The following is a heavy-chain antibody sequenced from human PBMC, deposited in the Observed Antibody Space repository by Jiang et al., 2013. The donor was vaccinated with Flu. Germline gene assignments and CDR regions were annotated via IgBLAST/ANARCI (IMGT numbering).Heavy chain of an antibody. CDR1: GGSLTSYA. J-gene: IGHJ4*02. V-gene: IGHV1-69*06. D-gene: IGHD5-18*01. CDR3: ARGVGGYGDYADY. Sequence: KPGSSVRVSCKDSGGSLTSYAIYWVRQAPGQGLEWMGGIIPIFGTSSYAQDLQGRVTITADRSTNTAYMELSGLTSEDTAVYYCARGVGGYGDYADYWGQGTLVTVSS. CDR2: IIPIFGTS.